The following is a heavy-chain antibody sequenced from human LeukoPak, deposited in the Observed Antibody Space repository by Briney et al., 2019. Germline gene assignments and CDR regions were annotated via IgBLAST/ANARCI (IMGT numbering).Heavy chain of an antibody. Sequence: SETLSLTCTVSGGSISSYYWSWIRQPPGKGLEWIGYIYYSGSTNYNPSLKSRVTISVDTSKNQFSLKLSSVTAADTAGYYCARVPLVYDSSRYLRSTTFDYWGQGTLVTVSS. D-gene: IGHD3-22*01. V-gene: IGHV4-59*01. J-gene: IGHJ4*02. CDR1: GGSISSYY. CDR2: IYYSGST. CDR3: ARVPLVYDSSRYLRSTTFDY.